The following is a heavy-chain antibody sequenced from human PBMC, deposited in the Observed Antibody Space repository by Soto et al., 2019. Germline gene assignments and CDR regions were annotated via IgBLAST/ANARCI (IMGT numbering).Heavy chain of an antibody. Sequence: SQTLSLTCAISGYSISSYSAACDWIRQSPSRGLEWLGRTYYRSKWCYDYAVSVKGRVTINPDTSKNQFSLHLNSVTPEDTAVYYCARAYSSGCYSYFDYWGQGTLVTVSS. CDR2: TYYRSKWCY. D-gene: IGHD6-19*01. J-gene: IGHJ4*02. CDR1: GYSISSYSAA. CDR3: ARAYSSGCYSYFDY. V-gene: IGHV6-1*01.